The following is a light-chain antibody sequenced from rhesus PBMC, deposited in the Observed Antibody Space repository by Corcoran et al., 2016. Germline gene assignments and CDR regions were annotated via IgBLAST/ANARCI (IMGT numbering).Light chain of an antibody. Sequence: QAALTQPRSVSGSPGQSVTISCPGTSSDIGGYNYVSWYQHHPGTAPKLMIYEVSKRPSGVSDRFSGSKSGNTASLTISGLQAEDEAAYYCSSYAGSNTYVFGSGTKLTVL. V-gene: IGLV2-32*02. CDR3: SSYAGSNTYV. CDR1: SSDIGGYNY. J-gene: IGLJ6*01. CDR2: EVS.